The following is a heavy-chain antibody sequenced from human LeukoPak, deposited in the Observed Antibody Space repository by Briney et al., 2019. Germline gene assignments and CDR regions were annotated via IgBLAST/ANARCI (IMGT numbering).Heavy chain of an antibody. CDR1: AYSISSGYY. Sequence: SETLSLTCTVSAYSISSGYYWGWIRQPPGKGLEWIGEINHSGSTNYNPSLKSRVTISVDTSKNQFSLKLSSVTAADTAVYYCARSSLYYYDSSGYYPDAFDIWGQGTMVTVSS. V-gene: IGHV4-38-2*02. J-gene: IGHJ3*02. CDR2: INHSGST. CDR3: ARSSLYYYDSSGYYPDAFDI. D-gene: IGHD3-22*01.